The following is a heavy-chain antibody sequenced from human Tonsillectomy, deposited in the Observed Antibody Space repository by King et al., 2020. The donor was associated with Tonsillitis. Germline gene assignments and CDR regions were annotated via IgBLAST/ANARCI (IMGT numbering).Heavy chain of an antibody. J-gene: IGHJ6*02. CDR2: IWYDGSKR. D-gene: IGHD6-13*01. Sequence: VQLVESGGGVVQPGRSLRLSCAASGFAFSYYGMHWVRQAPGKGLEWVAVIWYDGSKRYYADSVKGRFTLSRDNSKHTLYLQMNSLRAEDTAVYYCARDPGVAAAAAEEDYYYGMDVWGQGTTVTVSS. CDR3: ARDPGVAAAAAEEDYYYGMDV. V-gene: IGHV3-33*08. CDR1: GFAFSYYG.